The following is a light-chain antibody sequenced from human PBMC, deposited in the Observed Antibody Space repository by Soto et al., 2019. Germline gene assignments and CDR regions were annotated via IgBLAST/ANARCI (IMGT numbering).Light chain of an antibody. J-gene: IGKJ1*01. CDR3: QHSYSTPRT. Sequence: DIQMTQSPSSLSASVGDRVTITCRESQRLSSYLNWYQQKPGKAPKLLIYAASSLQSGVPSRFSRSGSGTDFTLTISSLQPEDFETYYCQHSYSTPRTFGQGTNVEIK. CDR2: AAS. V-gene: IGKV1-39*01. CDR1: QRLSSY.